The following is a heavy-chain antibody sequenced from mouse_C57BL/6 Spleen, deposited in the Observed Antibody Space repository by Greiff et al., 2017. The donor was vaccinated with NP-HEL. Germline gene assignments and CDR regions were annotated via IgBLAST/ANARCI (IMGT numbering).Heavy chain of an antibody. V-gene: IGHV5-16*01. CDR3: ARGGDYGNYYFDY. CDR2: INYDGSST. Sequence: EVKLMESEGGLVQPGSSMKLSCTASGFTFSDYYMAWVRQVPEKGLEWVANINYDGSSTYYLDSLKSRFIISRDNAKNILYLQMSSLKSEDTATYYCARGGDYGNYYFDYWGQGTTLTVSS. J-gene: IGHJ2*01. CDR1: GFTFSDYY. D-gene: IGHD2-1*01.